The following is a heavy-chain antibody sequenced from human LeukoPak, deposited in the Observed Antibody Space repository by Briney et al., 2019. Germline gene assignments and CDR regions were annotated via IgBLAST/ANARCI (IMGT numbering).Heavy chain of an antibody. J-gene: IGHJ5*02. CDR1: GFTFSNYS. Sequence: PGGSLRLSCAASGFTFSNYSMNWVRQAPGKGLEWVAVVSYDRITKYYADSVKGRFSISRDNSKNTLSLEMNSLRPEDTAVYYCAREGLDSGSHFSAWFDPWGQGTLVTVSS. CDR3: AREGLDSGSHFSAWFDP. V-gene: IGHV3-30*03. D-gene: IGHD3-10*01. CDR2: VSYDRITK.